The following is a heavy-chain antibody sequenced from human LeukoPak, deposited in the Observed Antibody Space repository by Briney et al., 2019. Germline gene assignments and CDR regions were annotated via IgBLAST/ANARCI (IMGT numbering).Heavy chain of an antibody. CDR1: GLTFSSYW. CDR2: IDSDGSQI. CDR3: AGGRDRSQLYFDS. D-gene: IGHD5-24*01. Sequence: GGSLRLSCEASGLTFSSYWMHWVRQAPGKGLVWVSRIDSDGSQISYVDSVKGRFTISRDNAKNTLYLQMNSLRVEDTAVYYCAGGRDRSQLYFDSWGQGTLVTVSS. V-gene: IGHV3-74*01. J-gene: IGHJ4*02.